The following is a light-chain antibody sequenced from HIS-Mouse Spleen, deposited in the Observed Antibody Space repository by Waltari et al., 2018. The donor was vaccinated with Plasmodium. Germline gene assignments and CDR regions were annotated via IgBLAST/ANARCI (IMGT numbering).Light chain of an antibody. J-gene: IGLJ2*01. Sequence: QSALTQPPSASGSPGQSVTLSCTGTSSAVGGSNSVSWYQQHPGKAPKLMIYEVSKRPSGVPDRFSGSKSGNTASLTVSGLQAEDEADYYCSSYAGSNNLVFGGGTKLTVL. CDR1: SSAVGGSNS. CDR2: EVS. CDR3: SSYAGSNNLV. V-gene: IGLV2-8*01.